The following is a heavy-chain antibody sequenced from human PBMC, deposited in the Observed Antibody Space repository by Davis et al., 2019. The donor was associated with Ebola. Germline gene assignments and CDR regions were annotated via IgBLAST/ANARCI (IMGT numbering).Heavy chain of an antibody. CDR1: GGSSSGYY. V-gene: IGHV4-34*01. CDR2: INHSGST. J-gene: IGHJ6*02. D-gene: IGHD3-10*02. CDR3: ARDVSV. Sequence: MPSETLSLTCAVYGGSSSGYYWSWIRQPPGKGLEWIGEINHSGSTNYNPSLKSRVTISVDTSKNQFSLKLSSVTAADTAVYYCARDVSVWGQGTTVTVSS.